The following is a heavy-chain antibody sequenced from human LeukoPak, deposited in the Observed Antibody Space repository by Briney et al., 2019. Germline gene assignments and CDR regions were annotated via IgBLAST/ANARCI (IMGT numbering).Heavy chain of an antibody. CDR1: GGSISSSSYY. Sequence: SETLSLTCTVSGGSISSSSYYWGWIRQPPGRGLEWIGSIYYSGSTYYNPSLKSRVTISVDTSKNQFSLKLSSVTAADTAVYYCARGGGGVYRANYYYYMDVWGKGTTVTISS. V-gene: IGHV4-39*07. CDR2: IYYSGST. D-gene: IGHD4-11*01. J-gene: IGHJ6*03. CDR3: ARGGGGVYRANYYYYMDV.